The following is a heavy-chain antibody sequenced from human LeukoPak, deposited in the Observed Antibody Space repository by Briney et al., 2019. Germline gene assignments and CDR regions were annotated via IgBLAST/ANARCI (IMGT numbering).Heavy chain of an antibody. CDR3: ATVRGYLAKDGMDV. D-gene: IGHD5-18*01. CDR2: ISSSSSTI. V-gene: IGHV3-48*04. Sequence: GGSLRLSCAASGFTFSSYSMNWVHQAPGKGLEWVSYISSSSSTIYYADSVKGRFTISRDNAKNPLYLQMNSLRAEDTAVYYCATVRGYLAKDGMDVWGQGTTVTVSS. CDR1: GFTFSSYS. J-gene: IGHJ6*02.